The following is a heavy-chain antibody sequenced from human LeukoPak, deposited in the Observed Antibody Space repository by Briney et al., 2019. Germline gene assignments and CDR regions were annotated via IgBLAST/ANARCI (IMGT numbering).Heavy chain of an antibody. Sequence: GGSLRLSCAASGFTFSNYAMSWVRQAPGKGLEWVSSFSGSGDSTNYADSVKGRFTISRANSKNTLSLQMNGLRAEDTAVYYCAKDRTRYTGYVHFDYWGQGTLVTVSS. J-gene: IGHJ4*02. V-gene: IGHV3-23*01. D-gene: IGHD5-12*01. CDR2: FSGSGDST. CDR1: GFTFSNYA. CDR3: AKDRTRYTGYVHFDY.